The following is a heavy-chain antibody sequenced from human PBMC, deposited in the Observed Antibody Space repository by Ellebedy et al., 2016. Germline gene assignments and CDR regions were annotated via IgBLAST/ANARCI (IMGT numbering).Heavy chain of an antibody. Sequence: GESLKISXATSGFTFSNYFMTWIRRAPGKGLEWVATISGAGYTTFFADSVKGRFTISRDNAKNSLYLQMNSLRDEDTAVYYCRGYKYYDILTGHYYFDYWGQGTLVTVSS. D-gene: IGHD3-9*01. V-gene: IGHV3-23*01. CDR2: ISGAGYTT. CDR1: GFTFSNYF. CDR3: RGYKYYDILTGHYYFDY. J-gene: IGHJ4*02.